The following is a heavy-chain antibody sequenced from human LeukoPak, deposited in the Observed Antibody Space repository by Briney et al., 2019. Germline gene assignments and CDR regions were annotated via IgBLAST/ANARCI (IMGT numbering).Heavy chain of an antibody. CDR3: ARVGANWNYVPDY. CDR2: IYSGGST. D-gene: IGHD1-7*01. V-gene: IGHV3-53*01. Sequence: QSGGSLRLSCAASGFTFSSYWMSWVRQAPGKGLEWVSVIYSGGSTYYADSVKGRFTISRDNSKNTLYLQMNSLRAEDTAVYYCARVGANWNYVPDYWGQGTLVTVSS. J-gene: IGHJ4*02. CDR1: GFTFSSYW.